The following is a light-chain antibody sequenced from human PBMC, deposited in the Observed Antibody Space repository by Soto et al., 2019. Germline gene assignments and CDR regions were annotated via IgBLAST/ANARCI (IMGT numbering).Light chain of an antibody. J-gene: IGKJ1*01. CDR2: GIS. V-gene: IGKV3-20*01. CDR1: HTISSSY. CDR3: QQYVTSSPRT. Sequence: EIVLTQSPGTLSLYPGERATLSCRASHTISSSYLAWYQQKPGQAPRLLMFGISRRATGIPDRFSGSGSGTDFTLTITRLEPEAFAVYYCQQYVTSSPRTFGQGTMVEIK.